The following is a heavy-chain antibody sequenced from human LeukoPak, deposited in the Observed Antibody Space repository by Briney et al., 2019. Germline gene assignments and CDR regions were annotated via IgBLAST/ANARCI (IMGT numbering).Heavy chain of an antibody. CDR3: ARLSPFKVGAAYGYFDY. CDR2: IYPGDSDT. V-gene: IGHV5-51*01. Sequence: GESLKISCKGSGYSFTNYWIGWVRQMPGKGLEWMGIIYPGDSDTRYSPSFQGQVTISADKSISTAYLQWSSLKASDTAMYYCARLSPFKVGAAYGYFDYWGQGTLVTVSS. D-gene: IGHD1-26*01. J-gene: IGHJ4*02. CDR1: GYSFTNYW.